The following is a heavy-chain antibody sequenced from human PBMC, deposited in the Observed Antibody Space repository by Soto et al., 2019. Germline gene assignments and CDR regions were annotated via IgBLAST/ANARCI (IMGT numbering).Heavy chain of an antibody. CDR1: GFTFSSYA. V-gene: IGHV3-23*01. J-gene: IGHJ4*02. CDR2: SSGSGGSK. D-gene: IGHD6-19*01. Sequence: EVQLLESGGGLVQPGGSLRLSCAASGFTFSSYAMSWVRQAPGKGLEWVSASSGSGGSKYYADYVKGRFPISRHNPKNTLYLQRNSLRAEDTAVYYCAKALGTALYSSGPYYFDYWGQGPLVTVSS. CDR3: AKALGTALYSSGPYYFDY.